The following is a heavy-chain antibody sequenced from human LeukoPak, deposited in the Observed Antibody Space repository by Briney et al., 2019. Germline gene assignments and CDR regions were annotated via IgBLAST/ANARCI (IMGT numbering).Heavy chain of an antibody. J-gene: IGHJ4*02. V-gene: IGHV4-4*07. D-gene: IGHD3-10*01. CDR1: GGSISSYY. CDR2: IYTSGST. Sequence: PSETLSLTCTVSGGSISSYYWSWIRQPAGKGLEWIGRIYTSGSTNYNPSLKSRVTMSVDTSKNQFSLKLSSVTAADTAVYYCAREFTYGGFYYFDYWGQGTLVTVSS. CDR3: AREFTYGGFYYFDY.